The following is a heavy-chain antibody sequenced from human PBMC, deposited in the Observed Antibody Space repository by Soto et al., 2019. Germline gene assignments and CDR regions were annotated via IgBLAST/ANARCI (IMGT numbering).Heavy chain of an antibody. J-gene: IGHJ3*02. V-gene: IGHV4-59*01. CDR2: IYYSGST. Sequence: SETLSLTCTVSGGSIISYYWSWIRQPPGKGLEWIGYIYYSGSTNYNPSLKSRVTISVDTSKNQFSLKLSSVTAADTAVYYCARNYGHAFDIWGQGTMVTVSS. D-gene: IGHD1-7*01. CDR1: GGSIISYY. CDR3: ARNYGHAFDI.